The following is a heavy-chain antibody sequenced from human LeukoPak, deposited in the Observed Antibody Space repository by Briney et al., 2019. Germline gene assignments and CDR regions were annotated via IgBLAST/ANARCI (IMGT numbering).Heavy chain of an antibody. V-gene: IGHV4-30-4*08. CDR2: IYYSGST. Sequence: SQTLSLTCTVSGGSISSGDYYWSWIRQPPGKGLEWIGYIYYSGSTYYNLSLKSRVTISVDTSKNQFSLKLSSVTAADTAVYYCARRRATTSIYTDVWGKGTTVTVSS. J-gene: IGHJ6*03. D-gene: IGHD1-26*01. CDR3: ARRRATTSIYTDV. CDR1: GGSISSGDYY.